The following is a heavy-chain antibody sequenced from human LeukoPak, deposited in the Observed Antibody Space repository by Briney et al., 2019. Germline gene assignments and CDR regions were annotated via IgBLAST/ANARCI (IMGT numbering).Heavy chain of an antibody. V-gene: IGHV4-39*07. CDR1: GGSISSSSYY. CDR2: IYYSGST. D-gene: IGHD3-9*01. J-gene: IGHJ6*03. CDR3: ARVYGLRYFDWLGSFYYYYMDV. Sequence: SETLSLTCTVSGGSISSSSYYWGWIRQPPGKGLEWIGSIYYSGSTYYNPSLKSRVTISVDTSKNQFSLKLSSVTAADTAMYYCARVYGLRYFDWLGSFYYYYMDVWGKGTTVTVSS.